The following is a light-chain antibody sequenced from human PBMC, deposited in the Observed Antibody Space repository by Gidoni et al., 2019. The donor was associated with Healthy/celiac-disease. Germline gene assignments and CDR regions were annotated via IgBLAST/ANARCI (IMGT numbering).Light chain of an antibody. J-gene: IGKJ2*01. V-gene: IGKV2-28*01. CDR2: LGS. CDR3: MQALQTPQT. Sequence: VIPPPPLPLPDTPGEPASISCTSSQILLHSNGYNYLAWYLQKQGQSPQLLIYLGSNRASGVPDRFSSRGSGTEVTLKISRVEAEDVGVYYCMQALQTPQTFGQGTKLEIK. CDR1: QILLHSNGYNY.